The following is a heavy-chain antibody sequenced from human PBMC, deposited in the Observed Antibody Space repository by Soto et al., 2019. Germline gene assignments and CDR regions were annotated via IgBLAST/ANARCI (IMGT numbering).Heavy chain of an antibody. CDR1: GGSTSRISYY. V-gene: IGHV4-39*01. CDR3: ARRIGFWSGYYYYYYYGMAV. Sequence: PSETLSLTCTVSGGSTSRISYYWGWIRQPPRKGLQWIGSLSSSGSTYYNPSLKSRVTISGDTSTNQFAMKLRSVTASHTSVYYGARRIGFWSGYYYYYYYGMAVGGQGTTVTVSS. D-gene: IGHD3-3*01. J-gene: IGHJ6*02. CDR2: LSSSGST.